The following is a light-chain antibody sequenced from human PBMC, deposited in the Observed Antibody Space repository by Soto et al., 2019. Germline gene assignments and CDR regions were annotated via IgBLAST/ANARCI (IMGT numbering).Light chain of an antibody. CDR2: SAS. CDR1: QRINIY. V-gene: IGKV1-39*01. J-gene: IGKJ5*01. Sequence: DIQMTQSPSSLSTSIGDRVTITCRASQRINIYLNWYRQKPGKAPELLIYSASNLQSGVPSRFSGSGSGTDFTLTISGLQSEDFATYHCQQSFSTPTFGQGTRLEIK. CDR3: QQSFSTPT.